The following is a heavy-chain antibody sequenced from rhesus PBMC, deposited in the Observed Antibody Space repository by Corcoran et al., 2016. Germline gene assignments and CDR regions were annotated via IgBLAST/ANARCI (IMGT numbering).Heavy chain of an antibody. CDR3: ARILNYSWCFDY. CDR1: GGSISDSDN. V-gene: IGHV4-106*01. Sequence: QVQLQESGPGLVKPSETLSFTCAVSGGSISDSDNWRWSRPPPGKGLEWIGYIYGSGGSTYYNPSLKSRVTISTDTSKNQFSLKLSSVTAADTAVYYCARILNYSWCFDYWGQGVLVTVSS. CDR2: IYGSGGST. D-gene: IGHD2-15*01. J-gene: IGHJ4*01.